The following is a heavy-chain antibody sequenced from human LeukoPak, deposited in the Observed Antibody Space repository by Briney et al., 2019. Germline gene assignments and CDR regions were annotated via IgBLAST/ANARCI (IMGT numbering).Heavy chain of an antibody. J-gene: IGHJ5*02. CDR3: AKDSEPYYDSPNWFDP. D-gene: IGHD3-3*01. V-gene: IGHV3-23*01. CDR1: GFTFSSYS. CDR2: ISGSGGST. Sequence: PGGSLRLSCAASGFTFSSYSMNWVRQAPGKGLEWVSAISGSGGSTYYADSVKGRFTISRDNSKNTLYLQMNSLRAEDTAVYYCAKDSEPYYDSPNWFDPWGQGTLVTVSS.